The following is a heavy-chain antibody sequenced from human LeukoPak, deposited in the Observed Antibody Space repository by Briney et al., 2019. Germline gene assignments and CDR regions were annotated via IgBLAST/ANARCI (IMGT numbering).Heavy chain of an antibody. CDR1: GFTFTNYA. V-gene: IGHV3-23*01. J-gene: IGHJ6*02. Sequence: TGGSLRLSCAASGFTFTNYAMTWVRQAPGKGLEWVSGISGRGGSAYYADSVNGRFTISRDNSKNTMYLQMSSLRAEDTDIYYCAKEYCSGDNCHSYGMDVWGQGTTVTVSS. CDR3: AKEYCSGDNCHSYGMDV. D-gene: IGHD2-15*01. CDR2: ISGRGGSA.